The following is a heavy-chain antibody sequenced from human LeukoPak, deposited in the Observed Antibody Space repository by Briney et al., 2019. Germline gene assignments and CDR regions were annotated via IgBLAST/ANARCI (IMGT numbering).Heavy chain of an antibody. CDR3: ARRSRITGTPSGY. V-gene: IGHV4-59*08. D-gene: IGHD1-7*01. Sequence: SETLSLTCTVSGGSISGYYWSWIRQPPGKGLEWIGNIYYSGTSNYNPSLRSRVTISEDTSKNQFSLELNSVTVADTAVYYCARRSRITGTPSGYWGQGTLVTVSS. CDR2: IYYSGTS. J-gene: IGHJ4*02. CDR1: GGSISGYY.